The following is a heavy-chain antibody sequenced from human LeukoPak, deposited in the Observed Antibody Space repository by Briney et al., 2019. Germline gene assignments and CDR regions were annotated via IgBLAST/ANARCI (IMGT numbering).Heavy chain of an antibody. CDR1: GGSISSGSYY. CDR2: IYTSGST. V-gene: IGHV4-61*02. Sequence: SETLSLTCTVSGGSISSGSYYWSWIRQPAGKGLEWIGRIYTSGSTNYNPSLKSRVTISVDTSKNQFSLKLSSVTAADTAVYYCARSGVITGTSRDAFDIWGQGTMVTVSS. J-gene: IGHJ3*02. CDR3: ARSGVITGTSRDAFDI. D-gene: IGHD1-7*01.